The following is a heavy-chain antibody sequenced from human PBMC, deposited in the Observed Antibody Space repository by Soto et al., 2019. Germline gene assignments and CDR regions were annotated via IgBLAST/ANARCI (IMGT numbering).Heavy chain of an antibody. Sequence: QITLKESGHTLVKPTQTLALTCTFSGYSLFVSGWSVGWIRQPPRKALEWLALIYWDDDKRYSPSVKSRLTITKDTSKNQVVLTMTNMDPVDTATYYCAQKSGPDFDSWGQGTLVTVSS. CDR2: IYWDDDK. CDR1: GYSLFVSGWS. V-gene: IGHV2-5*02. J-gene: IGHJ4*02. D-gene: IGHD3-3*01. CDR3: AQKSGPDFDS.